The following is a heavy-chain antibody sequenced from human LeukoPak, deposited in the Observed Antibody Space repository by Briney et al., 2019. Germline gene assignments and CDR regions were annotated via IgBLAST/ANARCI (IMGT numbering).Heavy chain of an antibody. CDR3: AKAGGSFDWLYHYFDY. CDR1: GFTSTNYA. D-gene: IGHD3-9*01. J-gene: IGHJ4*02. V-gene: IGHV3-23*01. CDR2: ISDSGGST. Sequence: GGSLRLSCTASGFTSTNYAMSWVRQAPGKGLGWVSAISDSGGSTYYADSVKGRFTISRDNSKNTLYLQMNSLRAEDTAVYYCAKAGGSFDWLYHYFDYWGQGTLVTVSS.